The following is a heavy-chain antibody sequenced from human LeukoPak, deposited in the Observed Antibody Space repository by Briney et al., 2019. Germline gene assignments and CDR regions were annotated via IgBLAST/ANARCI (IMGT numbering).Heavy chain of an antibody. J-gene: IGHJ4*02. CDR2: ISSSGSTI. D-gene: IGHD5-12*01. Sequence: PGGSLRLSCAASGFTFSDYYMSWIRQAPGKGLEWVSYISSSGSTIYYADSVKGRFTISRDNAKNSLYLQMNSLRAEDTAVYYXXXETREYSGYDFDYWGQGTLVTVSS. V-gene: IGHV3-11*04. CDR1: GFTFSDYY. CDR3: XXETREYSGYDFDY.